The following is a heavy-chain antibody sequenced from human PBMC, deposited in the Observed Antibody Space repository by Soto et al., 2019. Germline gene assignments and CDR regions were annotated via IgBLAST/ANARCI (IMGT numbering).Heavy chain of an antibody. CDR3: ARAPIVGATTLYAFDI. Sequence: ASVKVSCKASGYTFTGYYMHWVRQAPGQGLEWMGWINPNSGGTNYAQKFQGWVTMTRDTSISTAYMELSRLRSDDTAVYYCARAPIVGATTLYAFDIWGQGTMVTVSS. CDR2: INPNSGGT. CDR1: GYTFTGYY. J-gene: IGHJ3*02. D-gene: IGHD1-26*01. V-gene: IGHV1-2*04.